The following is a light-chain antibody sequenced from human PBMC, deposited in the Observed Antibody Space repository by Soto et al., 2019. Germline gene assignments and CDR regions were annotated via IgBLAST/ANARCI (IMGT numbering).Light chain of an antibody. Sequence: EIVLTQSPGTLSLSPGERATLSCRASQSVSNNYLAWYQQKPGQAPRLLISAASSRATAIPDRFSGSGSGTDFTRTISRLEPEDFAVYFCQQYGSAPLTFGQGTRLEIE. CDR1: QSVSNNY. V-gene: IGKV3-20*01. CDR3: QQYGSAPLT. CDR2: AAS. J-gene: IGKJ5*01.